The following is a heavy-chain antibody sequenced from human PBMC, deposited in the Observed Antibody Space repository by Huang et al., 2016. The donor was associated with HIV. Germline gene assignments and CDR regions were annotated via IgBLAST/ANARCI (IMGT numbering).Heavy chain of an antibody. J-gene: IGHJ3*01. V-gene: IGHV5-51*03. CDR3: AKGRRAFDV. Sequence: EVQLVQSGAEVKKPGESLKISCTGSGYSFSIYWIAWVRQRPGKGLEWMGSSYPCESKSTYSPSLEGHVSISVDKAINTVYLHWSSLKASDTAIYYCAKGRRAFDVWGQGTWVTVSS. CDR2: SYPCESKS. CDR1: GYSFSIYW.